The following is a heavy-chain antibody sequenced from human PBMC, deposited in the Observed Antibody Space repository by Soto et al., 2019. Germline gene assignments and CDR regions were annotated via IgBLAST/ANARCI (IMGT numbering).Heavy chain of an antibody. V-gene: IGHV1-69*13. CDR1: GGTFSSYA. CDR2: LIPIFGTA. CDR3: ARAGIAARWVTYYGMDV. Sequence: SVKVSCKASGGTFSSYAISWVRQAPGQGLEWMGGLIPIFGTANYAQKFQGRVTITADESTSTAYMELSSLRSEDTAVYYCARAGIAARWVTYYGMDVWGQGTTVTVSS. J-gene: IGHJ6*02. D-gene: IGHD6-6*01.